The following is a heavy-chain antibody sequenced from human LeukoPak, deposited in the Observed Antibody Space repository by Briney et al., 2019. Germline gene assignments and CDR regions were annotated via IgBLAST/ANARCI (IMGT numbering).Heavy chain of an antibody. J-gene: IGHJ4*02. D-gene: IGHD3-10*01. V-gene: IGHV3-43D*03. CDR3: AKGALWSQNPNLDY. CDR2: ISWDGGST. CDR1: GFTFDDYA. Sequence: PGGSLRLSCAASGFTFDDYAMHWVRQAPGKGLEWVSLISWDGGSTYYADSVKGRFTISRDNSKNSLYLQMNSLRAEDTALYYCAKGALWSQNPNLDYWGQGTLVTVSS.